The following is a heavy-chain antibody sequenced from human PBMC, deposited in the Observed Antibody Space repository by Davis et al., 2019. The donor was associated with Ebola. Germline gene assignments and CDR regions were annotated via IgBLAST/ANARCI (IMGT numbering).Heavy chain of an antibody. J-gene: IGHJ4*02. D-gene: IGHD1-26*01. CDR3: ARRGGGSYSHFDY. CDR2: INHSGST. Sequence: PSETLSLTCAVYGGSFSGYYWSWIRQPPGKGLEWIGEINHSGSTNYNPSLKSRVTISVDTSKNQFSLKLSSVTAADTAVYYCARRGGGSYSHFDYWGQGTLVTVSS. V-gene: IGHV4-34*01. CDR1: GGSFSGYY.